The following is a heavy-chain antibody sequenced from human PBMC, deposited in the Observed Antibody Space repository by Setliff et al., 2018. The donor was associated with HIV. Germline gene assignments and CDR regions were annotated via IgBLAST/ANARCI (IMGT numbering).Heavy chain of an antibody. D-gene: IGHD3-9*01. CDR2: IYYSGST. CDR3: ARGRGTILTGRKKGNWFDP. J-gene: IGHJ5*02. Sequence: ASETLSLTCTVSGGSISSSSYYWGWIRQPPGKGLEWIGSIYYSGSTYYNPSLKSRVTISVDTSKNQFSLKLSSVTAADTAVYYCARGRGTILTGRKKGNWFDPWGQGTLVTVSS. CDR1: GGSISSSSYY. V-gene: IGHV4-39*01.